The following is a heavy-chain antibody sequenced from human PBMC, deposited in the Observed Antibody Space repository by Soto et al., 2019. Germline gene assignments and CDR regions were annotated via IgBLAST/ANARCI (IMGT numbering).Heavy chain of an antibody. D-gene: IGHD2-2*01. J-gene: IGHJ1*01. CDR2: ISYDGGNE. V-gene: IGHV3-30*18. CDR1: GFTFSSHG. Sequence: PGGSLRLSCAASGFTFSSHGMHWVRQAPGKGLEWVAVISYDGGNEFYADSVKGRFTLSRDNSKNTLYLEMNSLRPEDTAVYYCAKPLADCSGTTCREYFQHWGQGTLVTVSS. CDR3: AKPLADCSGTTCREYFQH.